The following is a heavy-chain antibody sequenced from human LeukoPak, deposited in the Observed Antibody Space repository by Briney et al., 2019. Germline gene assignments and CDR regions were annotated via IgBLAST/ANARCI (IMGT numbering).Heavy chain of an antibody. V-gene: IGHV5-51*01. J-gene: IGHJ5*02. Sequence: ESLKISSKGSRYSITSYWIGWVRQLPGKRLELMWVIYPGDSDTRYSPPFQGQVTISADKSISTAYLQWSSLKVSDSAMYYCARQWLVEENWFDPWGQGTLVTVSS. D-gene: IGHD6-19*01. CDR1: RYSITSYW. CDR3: ARQWLVEENWFDP. CDR2: IYPGDSDT.